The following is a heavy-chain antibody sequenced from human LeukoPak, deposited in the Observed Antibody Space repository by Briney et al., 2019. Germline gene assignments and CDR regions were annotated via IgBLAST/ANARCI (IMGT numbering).Heavy chain of an antibody. J-gene: IGHJ4*02. Sequence: VASVKVSCKASGYIIATYYIDWVRQAPGQGLEWMGRINPIGGSTNYARQFQDRVTMTSDTSTTTVYMELSSLRSEDTAVYFCARVSRDGYYLFDYWGQGTLVTVSS. CDR2: INPIGGST. CDR3: ARVSRDGYYLFDY. V-gene: IGHV1-46*01. CDR1: GYIIATYY. D-gene: IGHD5-24*01.